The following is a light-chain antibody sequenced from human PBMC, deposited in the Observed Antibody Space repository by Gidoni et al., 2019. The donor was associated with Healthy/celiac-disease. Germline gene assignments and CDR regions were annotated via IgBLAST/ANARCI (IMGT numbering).Light chain of an antibody. J-gene: IGLJ2*01. CDR3: SSYAGSNVV. Sequence: QSALTQPPSASGSPVQSVTISCTGTSSDVGGYNYVSWYQQHPGKAPKLMIYEVSKRPSGVPDRFFGSKSGNTASLTVSGLQAEDEADYYCSSYAGSNVVFGGGTKLTVL. CDR1: SSDVGGYNY. CDR2: EVS. V-gene: IGLV2-8*01.